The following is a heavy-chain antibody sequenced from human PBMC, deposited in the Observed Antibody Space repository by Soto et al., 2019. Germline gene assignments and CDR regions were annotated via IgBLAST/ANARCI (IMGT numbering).Heavy chain of an antibody. CDR1: GGSISSYY. V-gene: IGHV4-59*01. D-gene: IGHD1-1*01. CDR3: ARSQRVSGTLLRYYFDY. Sequence: PSETLSLTCSVSGGSISSYYWSWIRQSPGKGLEWIGYIFSSGSINYNPSLKSRVGISVDTSKNQCSLKLSSVTAADTAVYYCARSQRVSGTLLRYYFDYWGHGTLVTVSS. CDR2: IFSSGSI. J-gene: IGHJ4*01.